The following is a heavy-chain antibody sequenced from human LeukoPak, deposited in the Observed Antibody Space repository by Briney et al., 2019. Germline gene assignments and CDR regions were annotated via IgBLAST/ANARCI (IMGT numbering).Heavy chain of an antibody. D-gene: IGHD6-19*01. CDR2: IYYSGNT. CDR1: GGSISSYH. CDR3: ARVRYSSGWYRRGYYYYMDV. V-gene: IGHV4-39*07. Sequence: SETLSLTCTVSGGSISSYHWGWIRQPPGKGLEWIGSIYYSGNTYYNPSLKSRVTISVDTSKNQFSLKLSSVTAADTAVYYCARVRYSSGWYRRGYYYYMDVWGKGTTVTVSS. J-gene: IGHJ6*03.